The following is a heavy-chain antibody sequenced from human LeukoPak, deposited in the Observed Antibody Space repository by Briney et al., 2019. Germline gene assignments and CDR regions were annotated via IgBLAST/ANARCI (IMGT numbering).Heavy chain of an antibody. D-gene: IGHD3-3*01. Sequence: PSQTLSLTCTVSGGSISSGGYYWSWIRQHPGKGLEWIGYIYYSGSTYYNPSLKSRVTISVDTSKNQFSLKLSSVTAADTAVYYCARDVDFWSGRYYFDYWGQGTLVTVSS. J-gene: IGHJ4*02. V-gene: IGHV4-31*03. CDR1: GGSISSGGYY. CDR3: ARDVDFWSGRYYFDY. CDR2: IYYSGST.